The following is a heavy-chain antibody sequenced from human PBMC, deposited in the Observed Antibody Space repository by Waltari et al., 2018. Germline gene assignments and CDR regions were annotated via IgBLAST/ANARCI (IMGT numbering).Heavy chain of an antibody. J-gene: IGHJ4*02. CDR1: GFTFDVYA. V-gene: IGHV3-9*01. Sequence: EVQLVASGGGLVQPGRSLRLSCVGSGFTFDVYARYWVRQRPGKGLEWVSGIGWNSGAIGYADSVRGRFTTYRDNAKKSLYLQMGRLRPEDTALYYCVKGGWGFGAFYEQHWGQGIQVTVSS. CDR3: VKGGWGFGAFYEQH. D-gene: IGHD3-10*01. CDR2: IGWNSGAI.